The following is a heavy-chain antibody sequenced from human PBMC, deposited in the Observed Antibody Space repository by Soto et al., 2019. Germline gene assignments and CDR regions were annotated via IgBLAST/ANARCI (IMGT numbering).Heavy chain of an antibody. CDR2: MNPNSGNT. CDR3: ARVYSSSSFGYYYYFYMDV. Sequence: ASVKVSCKASGYTFTSYDINWVRQATGQGLEWMGWMNPNSGNTGYAQKFQGRVTMTRNTSISTAYMELSSLRSEDTAVYYCARVYSSSSFGYYYYFYMDVWGKVNTVTVPS. CDR1: GYTFTSYD. V-gene: IGHV1-8*01. J-gene: IGHJ6*03. D-gene: IGHD6-6*01.